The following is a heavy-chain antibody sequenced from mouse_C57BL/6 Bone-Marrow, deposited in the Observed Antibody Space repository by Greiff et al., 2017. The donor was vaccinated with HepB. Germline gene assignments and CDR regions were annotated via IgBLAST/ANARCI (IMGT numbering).Heavy chain of an antibody. Sequence: QVHVKQSGAELARPGASVKLSCKASGYTFTSYGMSWVKQRTGQGLEWIGEIYPRSGNTYYNEKFKGKATLTADKSSSTAYMELRSLTSEDSAVYFFARGGYYYAMDYWGQGTSVTVSS. CDR3: ARGGYYYAMDY. V-gene: IGHV1-81*01. J-gene: IGHJ4*01. CDR2: IYPRSGNT. D-gene: IGHD2-2*01. CDR1: GYTFTSYG.